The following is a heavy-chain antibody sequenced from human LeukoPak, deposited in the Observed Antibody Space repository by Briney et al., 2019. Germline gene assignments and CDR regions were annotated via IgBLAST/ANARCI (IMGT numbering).Heavy chain of an antibody. J-gene: IGHJ4*02. D-gene: IGHD2/OR15-2a*01. CDR1: GFTFSSYG. CDR2: VRSDGVTT. Sequence: PGRSLRLSCAASGFTFSSYGIHWVRQAPGKGLEWVSAVRSDGVTTFYADSVRGRFTISRDNSRGTLSLQMNSLRADDTAVYFCAILSWDGRGSFYWGQGTLVTVSS. CDR3: AILSWDGRGSFY. V-gene: IGHV3-23*01.